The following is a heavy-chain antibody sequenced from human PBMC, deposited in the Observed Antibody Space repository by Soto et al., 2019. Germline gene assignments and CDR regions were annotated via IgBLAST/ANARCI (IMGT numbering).Heavy chain of an antibody. CDR2: IYYSGST. J-gene: IGHJ6*02. CDR3: ARLLRHNYYGMDV. D-gene: IGHD5-12*01. V-gene: IGHV4-39*01. Sequence: SETLSLTCTVSCGSISSSSYYWGWIRQPPGKGLEWIGSIYYSGSTYYNPSLKSRVTISVDTSKNQFSLKLSSVTAADTAVYYCARLLRHNYYGMDVWGQGTTVTVSS. CDR1: CGSISSSSYY.